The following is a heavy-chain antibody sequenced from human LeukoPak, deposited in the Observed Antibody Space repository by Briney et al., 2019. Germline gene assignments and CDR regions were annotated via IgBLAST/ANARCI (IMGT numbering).Heavy chain of an antibody. D-gene: IGHD3-22*01. CDR3: ARASSSGYRGADY. J-gene: IGHJ4*02. V-gene: IGHV3-23*01. Sequence: GGSLRLSCAASGFTFSSYAMSWVRQAPGKGLEWVSCISGSGASTYYPDSVKGRFTTSRDNAKNTLYLQMNSLRAEDTAVYYCARASSSGYRGADYWGQGTLVTVSS. CDR2: ISGSGAST. CDR1: GFTFSSYA.